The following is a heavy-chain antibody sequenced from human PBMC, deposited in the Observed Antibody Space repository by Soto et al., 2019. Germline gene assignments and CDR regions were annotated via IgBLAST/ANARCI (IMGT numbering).Heavy chain of an antibody. V-gene: IGHV1-46*01. Sequence: GASVKVSCKASGYTFTSYYMHWVRQAPGQGLEWMGIINPSGGSTNYAQKFQGRVTITADESTSTAYMELSSLRSEDTAVYYCAREPNTAMVKTWGQGTLVTVSS. D-gene: IGHD5-18*01. CDR2: INPSGGST. CDR1: GYTFTSYY. CDR3: AREPNTAMVKT. J-gene: IGHJ5*02.